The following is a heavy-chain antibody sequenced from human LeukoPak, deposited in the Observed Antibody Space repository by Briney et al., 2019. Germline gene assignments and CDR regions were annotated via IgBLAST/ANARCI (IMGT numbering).Heavy chain of an antibody. Sequence: GGSLRLSCAASGFTFSSYSMNWVRQAPGKGLEWVSSISSSSSYIYYADSVKGRFTISRDNAKNSLYLQMNSLRAEDTVVYYCARNALRYFDWLLGDDAFDIWGQGTMVTVSS. CDR1: GFTFSSYS. V-gene: IGHV3-21*01. J-gene: IGHJ3*02. CDR2: ISSSSSYI. CDR3: ARNALRYFDWLLGDDAFDI. D-gene: IGHD3-9*01.